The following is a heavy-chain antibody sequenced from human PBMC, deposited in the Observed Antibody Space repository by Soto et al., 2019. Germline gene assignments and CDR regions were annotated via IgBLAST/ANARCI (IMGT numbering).Heavy chain of an antibody. V-gene: IGHV3-21*01. CDR2: ISSSSSYI. D-gene: IGHD4-17*01. CDR3: ASYGDYAFDY. J-gene: IGHJ4*02. Sequence: PGGSLRLSCAASGFNFSSYSMNWVRQAPGKGLEWVSSISSSSSYIYYADSVKGRFTISRDNAKNSLYLQMNSLRVEDTAVYYCASYGDYAFDYWGQGTLVTVSS. CDR1: GFNFSSYS.